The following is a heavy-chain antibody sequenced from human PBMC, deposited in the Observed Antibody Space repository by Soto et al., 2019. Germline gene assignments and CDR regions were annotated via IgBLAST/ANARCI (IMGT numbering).Heavy chain of an antibody. V-gene: IGHV1-69*13. CDR3: ARAVVVVAATEDYYYYGMDV. CDR2: IIPIFGTA. CDR1: GGTFSSYA. J-gene: IGHJ6*02. D-gene: IGHD2-15*01. Sequence: ASVKLSCTASGGTFSSYAISWVRQAPGQGLVWMGGIIPIFGTANYAQKFQGRVTITADESTSTAYMELSSLRSEDTAVYHCARAVVVVAATEDYYYYGMDVWGQGTTVTVSS.